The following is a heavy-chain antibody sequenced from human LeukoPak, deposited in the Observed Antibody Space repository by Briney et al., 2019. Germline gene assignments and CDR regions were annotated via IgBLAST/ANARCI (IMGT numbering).Heavy chain of an antibody. Sequence: PGGSLRLSCAGSGFNFQYAWMTWVRQAPGKGLEWVGRIKSKRDGETTDYAALVKSRFSISRDASKNTVYLQMNSLRTEDTAMYYCTSLVGSPTYWGQGTLVTVSS. CDR1: GFNFQYAW. D-gene: IGHD4-23*01. CDR3: TSLVGSPTY. V-gene: IGHV3-15*01. CDR2: IKSKRDGETT. J-gene: IGHJ4*02.